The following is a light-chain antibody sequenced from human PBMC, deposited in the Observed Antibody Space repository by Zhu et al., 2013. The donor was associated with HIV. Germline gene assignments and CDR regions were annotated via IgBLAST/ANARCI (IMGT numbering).Light chain of an antibody. CDR2: AAS. CDR1: QGISNY. Sequence: DIQLTQSPSFLSASVGDRVTITCWASQGISNYLAWYQQKPGKAPKLLIYAASTLHSGVPSRFSGSGSGTEFTLTISSLQPEDFATYYCQQLNSYPPWAFGQGTKVEIK. J-gene: IGKJ1*01. V-gene: IGKV1-9*01. CDR3: QQLNSYPPWA.